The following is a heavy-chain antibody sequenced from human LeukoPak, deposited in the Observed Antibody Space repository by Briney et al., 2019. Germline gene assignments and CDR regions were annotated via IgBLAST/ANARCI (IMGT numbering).Heavy chain of an antibody. Sequence: GSLRLSCVASGFTFSTYAMHWVRQAPGKGLEYVSAIISNGGATYYANSVKGRFTISRDNSKNTLFLQMGSLREEDTAVYYCARSAPLTSYNTNWFRYGMDVWGQGTTVTVSS. CDR2: IISNGGAT. V-gene: IGHV3-64*01. CDR3: ARSAPLTSYNTNWFRYGMDV. D-gene: IGHD3-3*01. CDR1: GFTFSTYA. J-gene: IGHJ6*02.